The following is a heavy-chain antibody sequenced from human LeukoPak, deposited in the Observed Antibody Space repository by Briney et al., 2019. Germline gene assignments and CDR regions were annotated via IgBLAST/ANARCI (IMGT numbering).Heavy chain of an antibody. CDR1: GFTFSSYG. J-gene: IGHJ6*02. Sequence: GGSLRLSCAASGFTFSSYGMHWVRQAPGKGLEWVAVISYDGSNKYYADSVKGRFTISRDNSKNTLYLQMNSLRAEDTAVYCCAKCWSGMDVWGQGTTVTVSS. CDR2: ISYDGSNK. CDR3: AKCWSGMDV. V-gene: IGHV3-30*18.